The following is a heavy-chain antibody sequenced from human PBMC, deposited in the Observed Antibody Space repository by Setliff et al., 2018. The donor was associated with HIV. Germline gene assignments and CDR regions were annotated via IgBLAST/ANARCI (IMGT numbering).Heavy chain of an antibody. V-gene: IGHV4-34*01. D-gene: IGHD3-10*02. CDR3: ARGQLDLRAPMFYYMDV. CDR2: ISYSGTT. Sequence: PSETLSLTCGVYGGSLSNHKWTWVRQAPGKGLEWIGDISYSGTTKYNPSLRSRLRVSLDTSRNQLSLRMTSVTAADAAVYYCARGQLDLRAPMFYYMDVWGKGTSVTVSS. J-gene: IGHJ6*03. CDR1: GGSLSNHK.